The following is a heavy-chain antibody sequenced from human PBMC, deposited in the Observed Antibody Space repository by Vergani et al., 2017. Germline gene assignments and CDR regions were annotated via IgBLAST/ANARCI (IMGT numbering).Heavy chain of an antibody. Sequence: EVQLVESGGGFVQPGGSLKLSCAASGFTFSGSAIHWVRQASGKGLEWVDRIRSKANSYATAYAAPVKGRFTISRDDSKNMAYLQMSSLKSHDTAVYYCTTTYYDGSGYYRGYFDYWGLGALVTVSS. CDR2: IRSKANSYAT. CDR3: TTTYYDGSGYYRGYFDY. J-gene: IGHJ4*02. V-gene: IGHV3-73*01. D-gene: IGHD3-22*01. CDR1: GFTFSGSA.